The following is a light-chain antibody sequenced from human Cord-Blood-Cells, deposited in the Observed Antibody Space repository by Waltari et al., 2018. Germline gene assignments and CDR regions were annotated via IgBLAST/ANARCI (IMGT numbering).Light chain of an antibody. CDR3: QQSYSTPLP. CDR1: QSISSY. J-gene: IGKJ1*01. Sequence: DIQMTQSPSSLSASVGDRVTITCRASQSISSYLNWYQQKPGKAPKLLIYAASSLQSGVPSRLIGSGSGTDFTLTISRLQPEDFATYYCQQSYSTPLPFGQGTKVEIK. V-gene: IGKV1-39*01. CDR2: AAS.